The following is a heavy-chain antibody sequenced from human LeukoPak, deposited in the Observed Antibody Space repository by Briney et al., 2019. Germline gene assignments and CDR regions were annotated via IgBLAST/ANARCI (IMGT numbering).Heavy chain of an antibody. CDR2: IKQDGSEK. CDR1: GLTFRDYSDSW. V-gene: IGHV3-7*01. CDR3: ARVGRYSYAHNS. Sequence: PGGSLRLSCAASGLTFRDYSDSWMSWVRQAPGKGLEWVANIKQDGSEKYYVDSVKGRFTISRDNAKNSLFLQMNSLRAEDTAVYYCARVGRYSYAHNSWGQGTLVTVSS. D-gene: IGHD5-18*01. J-gene: IGHJ4*02.